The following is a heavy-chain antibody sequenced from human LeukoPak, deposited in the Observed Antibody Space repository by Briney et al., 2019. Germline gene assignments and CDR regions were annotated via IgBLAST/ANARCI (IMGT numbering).Heavy chain of an antibody. V-gene: IGHV3-23*01. Sequence: GGSLRLSCAASGFSFNTYAMSWVRQAPGKGLEWVSSISGSGGSTYYADSVKGRFTISRDNSNNTLYLQINSLRAEDTAVYYCAKTPSLWWFDPWGQGTLVTVSS. CDR1: GFSFNTYA. CDR2: ISGSGGST. D-gene: IGHD3-16*02. J-gene: IGHJ5*02. CDR3: AKTPSLWWFDP.